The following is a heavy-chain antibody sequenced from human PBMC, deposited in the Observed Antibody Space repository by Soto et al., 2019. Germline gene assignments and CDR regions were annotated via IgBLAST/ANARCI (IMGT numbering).Heavy chain of an antibody. Sequence: SETLSLTCTVSGGSISSYYWSWIRQPPGKGLEWIGYIYYSGSTNYNPSLKSRVTISVDTSKNQFSLKLSSVTAADTAVYYCARGGIEPYPAYWGQGTLVTVSS. J-gene: IGHJ4*02. CDR2: IYYSGST. CDR3: ARGGIEPYPAY. V-gene: IGHV4-59*08. CDR1: GGSISSYY. D-gene: IGHD1-1*01.